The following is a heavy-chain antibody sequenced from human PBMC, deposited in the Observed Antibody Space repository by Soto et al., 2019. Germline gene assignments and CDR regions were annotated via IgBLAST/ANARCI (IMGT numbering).Heavy chain of an antibody. J-gene: IGHJ3*01. V-gene: IGHV3-15*07. CDR1: GLTCINAW. CDR2: IKSKTDGGTT. D-gene: IGHD1-26*01. Sequence: PGGSLRLSCTASGLTCINAWMNWVRQAPGKGLEWVGRIKSKTDGGTTDYAAPVKGRSTISRDDSKNTLYLQMNSLRADDTAVYYCAKVYGVILVGAIAAFDVWGQGTMVTVSS. CDR3: AKVYGVILVGAIAAFDV.